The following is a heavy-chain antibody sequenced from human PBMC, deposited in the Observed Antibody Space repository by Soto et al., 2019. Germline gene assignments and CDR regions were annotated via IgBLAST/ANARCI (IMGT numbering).Heavy chain of an antibody. J-gene: IGHJ6*02. CDR2: IIPVFGTV. CDR3: ARAQRIQLWASGMDV. CDR1: GGTLSSYV. V-gene: IGHV1-69*13. Sequence: ASVKVCCKASGGTLSSYVISWVRQAPGQGLEWMGGIIPVFGTVNYAQKFQGRVTITADESTTTAYMELRSLRSEDAAVYYCARAQRIQLWASGMDVWGQGTTVTVSS. D-gene: IGHD5-18*01.